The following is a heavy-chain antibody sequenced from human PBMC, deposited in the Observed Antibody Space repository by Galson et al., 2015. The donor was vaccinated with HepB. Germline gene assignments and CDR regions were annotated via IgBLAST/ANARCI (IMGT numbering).Heavy chain of an antibody. V-gene: IGHV3-7*03. CDR1: GFTFSSYW. J-gene: IGHJ4*02. CDR2: IKQDGSEK. D-gene: IGHD5-12*01. CDR3: ARGAVVGYDFPFDY. Sequence: SLRLSCAASGFTFSSYWMSWVRQAPGKGLEWVANIKQDGSEKYYVDSVKGRFTISRDNAKNSLYLQMNSLRAEDTAVYYCARGAVVGYDFPFDYWGQGTLVTVSS.